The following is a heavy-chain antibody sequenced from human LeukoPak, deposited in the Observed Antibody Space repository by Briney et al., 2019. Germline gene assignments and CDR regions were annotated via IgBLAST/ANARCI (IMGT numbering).Heavy chain of an antibody. J-gene: IGHJ5*02. V-gene: IGHV1-8*01. CDR3: TRTSTVTTVGWFDP. D-gene: IGHD4-11*01. CDR1: GYTLTSYD. Sequence: GASVKVSCKASGYTLTSYDINWVRQATGQGLEWMGWMNPNSGRTGYAQNFQGRITITRNTYISTAYMELSSLRSEDTAVYYCTRTSTVTTVGWFDPWGQGTLVTVSS. CDR2: MNPNSGRT.